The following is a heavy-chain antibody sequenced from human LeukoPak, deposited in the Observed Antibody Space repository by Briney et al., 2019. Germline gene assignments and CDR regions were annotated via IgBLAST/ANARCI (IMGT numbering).Heavy chain of an antibody. D-gene: IGHD4-23*01. J-gene: IGHJ4*02. CDR3: ARNYGGNYLYYFDY. CDR1: GFTFSRYA. V-gene: IGHV3-23*01. Sequence: GGSLRLSCEVSGFTFSRYAMSWVRQAPGKGLEWVSTISPTAATTYYADSVKGRFTISRDNSKNTLYLQMNSLKADDTAVHYCARNYGGNYLYYFDYWGQGTLVTVSS. CDR2: ISPTAATT.